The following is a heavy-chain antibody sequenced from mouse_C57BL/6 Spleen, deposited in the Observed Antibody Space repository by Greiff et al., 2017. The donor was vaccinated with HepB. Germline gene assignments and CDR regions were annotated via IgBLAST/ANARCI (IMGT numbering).Heavy chain of an antibody. J-gene: IGHJ3*01. CDR1: SYTFTSYW. D-gene: IGHD1-1*02. Sequence: VQLQQSGAELVMPGASVKLSCKASSYTFTSYWMHWVKQRPGQGLEWIGEIDPSDSYTNYNQKFKGKSTLTVDKSSSTAYMQLSSLTSEDSAVYYCARGSGSQTWFAYWGQGTLVTVSA. CDR3: ARGSGSQTWFAY. V-gene: IGHV1-69*01. CDR2: IDPSDSYT.